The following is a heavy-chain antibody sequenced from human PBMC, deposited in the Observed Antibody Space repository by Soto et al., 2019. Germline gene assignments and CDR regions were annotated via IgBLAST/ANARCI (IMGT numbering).Heavy chain of an antibody. J-gene: IGHJ6*03. CDR1: GFTFSSYG. V-gene: IGHV3-30*03. CDR2: ISYDGSNK. Sequence: QVQLVESGGGVVQPGRSLRLSCAASGFTFSSYGMHWVRQAPGKGLEWVAVISYDGSNKYYADSVKGRFTXXXXXXKXXXXXXXXXXXXXXXXXXXXAXTGYCGSTSCYSNYMDVWGKGTTVTVXX. CDR3: AXTGYCGSTSCYSNYMDV. D-gene: IGHD2-2*01.